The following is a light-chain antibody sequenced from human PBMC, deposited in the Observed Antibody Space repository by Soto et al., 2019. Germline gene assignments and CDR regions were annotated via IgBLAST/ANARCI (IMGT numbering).Light chain of an antibody. CDR2: DAS. J-gene: IGKJ4*01. CDR1: QSLSSY. V-gene: IGKV3-11*01. CDR3: QQRTYWPLT. Sequence: EIVLTQSPATLSLSPGERATLSCRASQSLSSYLAWYQQKPGQAPRLLIFDASNRATGIPARFSGSGSGTDFTLTISSLEPEDFAVYYCQQRTYWPLTFGGGTKLEIK.